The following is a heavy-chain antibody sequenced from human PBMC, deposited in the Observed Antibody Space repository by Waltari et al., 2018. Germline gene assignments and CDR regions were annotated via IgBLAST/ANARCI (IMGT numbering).Heavy chain of an antibody. Sequence: QVQLVQSGAEVKKPGASVKVSCKASGYTFTSYDINWVRQATGQGLERMGWMNPNSGNTGYAQKFQGRVTITRNTSISTAYMELSSLRSEDTAVYYCARGQSSSWLFYYYYGMDVWGQGTTVTISS. CDR2: MNPNSGNT. CDR3: ARGQSSSWLFYYYYGMDV. CDR1: GYTFTSYD. D-gene: IGHD6-13*01. J-gene: IGHJ6*02. V-gene: IGHV1-8*03.